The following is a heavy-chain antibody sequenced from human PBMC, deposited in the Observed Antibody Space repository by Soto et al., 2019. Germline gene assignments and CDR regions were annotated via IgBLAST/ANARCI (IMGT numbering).Heavy chain of an antibody. D-gene: IGHD2-2*01. V-gene: IGHV1-8*01. CDR3: ARWGAGYCSSTSCSGPRHLIDY. J-gene: IGHJ4*02. CDR1: GYTFTSYD. Sequence: ASVKVSCKASGYTFTSYDINWVRQATGQGLEWMGWMNPNSGNTGYAQKFQGRVTMTRNTSISTAYMELSSLRSEDTAVYYCARWGAGYCSSTSCSGPRHLIDYWGQGTLVTVS. CDR2: MNPNSGNT.